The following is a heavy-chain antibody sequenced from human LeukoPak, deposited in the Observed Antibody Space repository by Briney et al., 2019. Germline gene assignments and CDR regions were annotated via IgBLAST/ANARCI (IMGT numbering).Heavy chain of an antibody. V-gene: IGHV3-48*01. CDR3: ARDWGRIAYYADY. D-gene: IGHD3-3*01. J-gene: IGHJ4*02. Sequence: GGSLRLSCAASGFTFSSYSMNWVRQAPGKGREWVSYISSSSSPIYYADSVKGRFTISRDNAKNSVYLQMNSLRAEDTAIYYCARDWGRIAYYADYWGQGILVTVSS. CDR2: ISSSSSPI. CDR1: GFTFSSYS.